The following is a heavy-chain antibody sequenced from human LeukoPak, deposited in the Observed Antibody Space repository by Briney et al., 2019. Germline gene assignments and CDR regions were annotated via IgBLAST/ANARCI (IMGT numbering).Heavy chain of an antibody. Sequence: SETLSLTCAVSGGSISSSNWWSWVRQPPGKGLEWIGEIYHSGGTSYNPSLKSRVTISVDTSKNQFSLKLSSVTAADTAVYYCARGSAAAGSGMDVWGQGTTVTVSS. J-gene: IGHJ6*02. CDR3: ARGSAAAGSGMDV. CDR1: GGSISSSNW. D-gene: IGHD6-13*01. V-gene: IGHV4-4*02. CDR2: IYHSGGT.